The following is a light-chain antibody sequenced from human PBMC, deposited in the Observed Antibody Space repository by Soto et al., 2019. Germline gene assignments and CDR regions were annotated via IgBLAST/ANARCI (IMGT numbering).Light chain of an antibody. Sequence: QSALTQPASVSGSPGQSITISCTGTSSDVGGYNYVSWYQQHPGKAPKLMIYEVINRPSGVSNRFSGSKSGNTASLTISGLQAEDEADYYCSSYAGSYTLIFGGGTKLTVL. CDR2: EVI. V-gene: IGLV2-14*01. CDR3: SSYAGSYTLI. CDR1: SSDVGGYNY. J-gene: IGLJ2*01.